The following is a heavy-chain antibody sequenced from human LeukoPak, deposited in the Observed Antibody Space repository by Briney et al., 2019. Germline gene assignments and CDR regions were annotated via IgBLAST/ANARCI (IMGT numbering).Heavy chain of an antibody. D-gene: IGHD3-9*01. Sequence: PSETLSLTCTVSGGSISSYYWSWIRQPPGKGLEWIGYIYYSGSTNYNPSLKSRVTISVDTSKNQFSLKLSSVTAADTAVYYCVGDILTGYYNSRYYFDYWGQGTLVTVSS. CDR3: VGDILTGYYNSRYYFDY. V-gene: IGHV4-59*01. J-gene: IGHJ4*02. CDR2: IYYSGST. CDR1: GGSISSYY.